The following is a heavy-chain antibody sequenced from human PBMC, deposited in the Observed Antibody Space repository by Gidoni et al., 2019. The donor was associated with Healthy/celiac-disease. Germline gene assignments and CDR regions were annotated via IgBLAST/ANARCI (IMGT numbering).Heavy chain of an antibody. Sequence: QVQLQESGPGLVKPSETLSLTCTVSVGSVSSGSYYWSWIRQPPGKGLEWIGYIYYSGSTNYNPSLKSRVTISVDTSKNQFSLKLSSVTAADTAVYYCARDGDFWSGPRPGHSDYYYGMDVWGQGTTVTVSS. CDR1: VGSVSSGSYY. CDR3: ARDGDFWSGPRPGHSDYYYGMDV. V-gene: IGHV4-61*01. CDR2: IYYSGST. J-gene: IGHJ6*02. D-gene: IGHD3-3*01.